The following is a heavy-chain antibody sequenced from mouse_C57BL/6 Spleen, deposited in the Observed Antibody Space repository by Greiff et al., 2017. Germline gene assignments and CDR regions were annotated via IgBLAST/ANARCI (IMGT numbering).Heavy chain of an antibody. V-gene: IGHV2-2*01. D-gene: IGHD2-2*01. Sequence: QVQLKESGPGLVQPSQSLSITCTVSGFSLTSYGVHWVRQSPGKGLAWLGVLWSGGSTDYNAAFISRLSISKDNSKSQVFFKMKSLQADDTAIYYCARRCGNDAGYAMDYWGQGTSVTVSS. CDR1: GFSLTSYG. J-gene: IGHJ4*01. CDR2: LWSGGST. CDR3: ARRCGNDAGYAMDY.